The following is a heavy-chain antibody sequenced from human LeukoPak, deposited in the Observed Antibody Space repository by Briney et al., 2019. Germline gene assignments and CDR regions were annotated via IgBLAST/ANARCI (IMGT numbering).Heavy chain of an antibody. J-gene: IGHJ4*02. CDR1: GGSISSGSYY. CDR3: ARGGLTYYYDSSGYYKWNYFDY. V-gene: IGHV4-61*02. D-gene: IGHD3-22*01. CDR2: IYTSWST. Sequence: KPSQTLFLTCTVSGGSISSGSYYWSWIRQPAGKGMEWIGRIYTSWSTNYNPSLKSRVTISVDTSKNQFSLKLSSVTAADTAVYYCARGGLTYYYDSSGYYKWNYFDYWGQGTLVTVSS.